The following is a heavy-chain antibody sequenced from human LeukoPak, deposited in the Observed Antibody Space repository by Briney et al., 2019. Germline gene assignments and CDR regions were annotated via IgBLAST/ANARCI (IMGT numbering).Heavy chain of an antibody. D-gene: IGHD6-6*01. CDR1: GDRVSINSAA. Sequence: SQTLSLTCAISGDRVSINSAAWNWLRQSPSRGLEWLGRTYYRSKWYNDYAVSVKSRITINPHTSKNHVSLQLNPVTPEDTAVYYCARVGYSSSGNFDYWGQGTLVTVSS. CDR3: ARVGYSSSGNFDY. J-gene: IGHJ4*02. V-gene: IGHV6-1*01. CDR2: TYYRSKWYN.